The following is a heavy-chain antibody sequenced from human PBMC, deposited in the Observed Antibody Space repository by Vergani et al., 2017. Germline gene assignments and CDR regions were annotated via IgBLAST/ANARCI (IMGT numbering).Heavy chain of an antibody. Sequence: EVQLLESGGSLKQPGGSVRLSCAASGFTFSTYAMHWVRQAPGKGLEWVSALTGGGGSTYYADSFKGRFIISIDNSRDTLYLQMNSLRPEDTATYYCVKDGGSYETFFDSWGQGTLVTVSS. CDR1: GFTFSTYA. J-gene: IGHJ4*02. V-gene: IGHV3-23*01. CDR2: LTGGGGST. CDR3: VKDGGSYETFFDS. D-gene: IGHD1-26*01.